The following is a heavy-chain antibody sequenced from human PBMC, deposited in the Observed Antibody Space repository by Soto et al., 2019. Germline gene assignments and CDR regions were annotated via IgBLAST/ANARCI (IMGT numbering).Heavy chain of an antibody. CDR1: GDSVSSNGAC. CDR3: ARVHCSAGTCLDGLDF. V-gene: IGHV6-1*01. Sequence: SETLSLTCVISGDSVSSNGACWDWIRQSPSRGLQWLGRIYYRSKWFHDYAASVESRMAINPDTSRNQFSLQLNYVPPEDTAVYYCARVHCSAGTCLDGLDFWGQGTTVTVSS. J-gene: IGHJ6*02. CDR2: IYYRSKWFH. D-gene: IGHD2-15*01.